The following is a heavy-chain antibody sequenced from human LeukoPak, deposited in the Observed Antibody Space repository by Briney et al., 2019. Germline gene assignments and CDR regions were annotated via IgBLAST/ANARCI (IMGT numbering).Heavy chain of an antibody. Sequence: ASVKVSCKASGGTFSSYAISWVRQAPGQGLEWMGWINPNSGGTNSAQKFQGRVTMTRDTSISTAYMELSRLRSDDTAVYYCAREGWLTWGQGTMVTVSS. V-gene: IGHV1-2*02. CDR3: AREGWLT. D-gene: IGHD5-24*01. J-gene: IGHJ3*01. CDR1: GGTFSSYA. CDR2: INPNSGGT.